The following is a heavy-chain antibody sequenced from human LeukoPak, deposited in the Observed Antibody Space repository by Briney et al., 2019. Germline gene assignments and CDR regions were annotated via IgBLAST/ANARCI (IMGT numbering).Heavy chain of an antibody. CDR3: ARGSTYYDSSGQVPFDY. CDR2: ISSSSSSI. J-gene: IGHJ4*02. Sequence: GGSLRLSCAASGFTFSTYSMNWVRQAPGKGLEWVSYISSSSSSIYYADSVKGRFTISRDNAKNSLYLQMNSLRAEDTAVYYCARGSTYYDSSGQVPFDYWGQGTLVTVSS. CDR1: GFTFSTYS. D-gene: IGHD3-22*01. V-gene: IGHV3-48*01.